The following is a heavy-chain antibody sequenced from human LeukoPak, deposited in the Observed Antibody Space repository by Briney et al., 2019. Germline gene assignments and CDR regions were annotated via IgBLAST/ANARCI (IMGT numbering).Heavy chain of an antibody. V-gene: IGHV3-74*01. J-gene: IGHJ4*02. CDR2: INSDGSST. D-gene: IGHD2-2*01. CDR1: GFTFSSYW. CDR3: ARVIRYCSSTSCSGYYFDY. Sequence: GGSLRLSCAASGFTFSSYWMHWVGQAPGKGLVWVSRINSDGSSTSYADSVKGRFTISRDNAKNTLYLQMNSLRAEDTAVYYCARVIRYCSSTSCSGYYFDYWGQGTLVTVSS.